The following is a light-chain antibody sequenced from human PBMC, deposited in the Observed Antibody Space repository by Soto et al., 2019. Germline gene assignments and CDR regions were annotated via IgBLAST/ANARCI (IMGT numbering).Light chain of an antibody. CDR1: QSVSSSY. J-gene: IGKJ3*01. CDR3: KQYGSSPVT. V-gene: IGKV3-20*01. CDR2: GAS. Sequence: EVVLRWLPEDLYLSAEGRAALLCRGSQSVSSSYLAWYQQKPGQAHRLPIYGASSRATGIQDRFSGSGSGTDCTLTSIRLGPEDFAVYYCKQYGSSPVTVGPGTKVDIK.